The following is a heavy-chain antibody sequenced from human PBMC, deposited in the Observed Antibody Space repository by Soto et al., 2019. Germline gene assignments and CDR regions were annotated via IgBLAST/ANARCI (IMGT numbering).Heavy chain of an antibody. D-gene: IGHD3-10*01. Sequence: PGGSLRLSCAASGFTFSSYAMSWVRQAPGKGLEWVSAISGSGGSTYYADSVKGRFTISRDNSKNTLYLQMNSLRAEDTAVYYCAKEGLWFGELLPDYYYGMDVWGQGTTVTVSS. CDR2: ISGSGGST. CDR3: AKEGLWFGELLPDYYYGMDV. J-gene: IGHJ6*02. V-gene: IGHV3-23*01. CDR1: GFTFSSYA.